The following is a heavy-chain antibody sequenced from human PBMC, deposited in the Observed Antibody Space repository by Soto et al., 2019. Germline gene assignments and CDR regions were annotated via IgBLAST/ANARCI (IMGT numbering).Heavy chain of an antibody. J-gene: IGHJ6*02. Sequence: PGASLKISCKGSGYSFNSYWIGWVRQMPGKGLEWMGIIFPDYSETKYSPSFQGHVTISVDKSINTAYLQWNSLMASDTAKYYCARWYSSGWYFHYYALNVWGQGTTVTVSS. D-gene: IGHD6-19*01. CDR1: GYSFNSYW. CDR3: ARWYSSGWYFHYYALNV. V-gene: IGHV5-51*01. CDR2: IFPDYSET.